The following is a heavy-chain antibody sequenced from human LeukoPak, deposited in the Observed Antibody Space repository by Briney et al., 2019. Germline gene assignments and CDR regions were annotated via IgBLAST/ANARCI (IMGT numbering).Heavy chain of an antibody. J-gene: IGHJ4*02. D-gene: IGHD3/OR15-3a*01. CDR1: GGSFSGYY. V-gene: IGHV4-34*01. CDR2: INDSGST. Sequence: SETLSLTCAVYGGSFSGYYWSWIRQPPGKGLEWIGEINDSGSTKYIPSLKSRVTISVDTSKKQFSLKVNSVTAADTAVYYCARGGLKSKYFDSWGQGTLVTVSS. CDR3: ARGGLKSKYFDS.